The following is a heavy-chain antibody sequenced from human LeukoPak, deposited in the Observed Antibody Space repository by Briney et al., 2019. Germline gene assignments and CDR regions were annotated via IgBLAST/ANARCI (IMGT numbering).Heavy chain of an antibody. J-gene: IGHJ3*02. CDR2: IRYDGTNQ. CDR1: GFTYSTYG. D-gene: IGHD3-10*01. Sequence: GGSLRLSCVASGFTYSTYGMHWVRQAPGKGLEWVSFIRYDGTNQYYADSVKGRFTISRDNSKNTLYLQMNSLRAEDTAVYYCAKDLDPITMVRGVIRLSGAFDIWGQGTMVTVSS. V-gene: IGHV3-30*02. CDR3: AKDLDPITMVRGVIRLSGAFDI.